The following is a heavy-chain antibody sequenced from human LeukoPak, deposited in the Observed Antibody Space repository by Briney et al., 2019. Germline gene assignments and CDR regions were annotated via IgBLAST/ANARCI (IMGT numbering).Heavy chain of an antibody. D-gene: IGHD4-17*01. CDR2: IRYDGSNK. Sequence: PGGSLRLSCAASGFTFSSYGMHWVRQAPGKGLEWVAFIRYDGSNKYYADFVKGRFTISRDNSKNTLYLQMNSLRAEDTAVYYCAKMTTVTKYSYFDYWGQGTLVTVSS. V-gene: IGHV3-30*02. CDR3: AKMTTVTKYSYFDY. CDR1: GFTFSSYG. J-gene: IGHJ4*02.